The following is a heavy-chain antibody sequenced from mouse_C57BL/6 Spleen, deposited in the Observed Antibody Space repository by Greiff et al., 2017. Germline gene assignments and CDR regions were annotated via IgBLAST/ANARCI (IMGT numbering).Heavy chain of an antibody. CDR2: INPGSGGT. CDR3: ARGSTTLRGFAY. Sequence: QVQLQQSGAELVRPGTSVKVSCKASGYAFTNYLLEWVKQRPGQGLEWIGVINPGSGGTNYNEKFKGKATLTADKSSSTAYMQLSSLTSEDSAVYFCARGSTTLRGFAYWGQGTLVTVSA. D-gene: IGHD1-1*01. V-gene: IGHV1-54*01. CDR1: GYAFTNYL. J-gene: IGHJ3*01.